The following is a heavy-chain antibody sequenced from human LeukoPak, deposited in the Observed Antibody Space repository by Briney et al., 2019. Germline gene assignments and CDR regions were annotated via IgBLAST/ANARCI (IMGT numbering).Heavy chain of an antibody. J-gene: IGHJ3*01. CDR2: INTYNGDT. Sequence: ASVKVSCKASGYTFTSYDISWVRQAPGQGLEWMGWINTYNGDTYYAQTLQGRVTMTTDTSTTTAYMDLRSLTSDDTAVYYCANAGRGAFDFWGQGTMVTVSS. CDR3: ANAGRGAFDF. CDR1: GYTFTSYD. V-gene: IGHV1-18*01.